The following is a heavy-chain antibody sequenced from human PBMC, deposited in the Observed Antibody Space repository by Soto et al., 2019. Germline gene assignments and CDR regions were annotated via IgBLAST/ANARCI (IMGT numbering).Heavy chain of an antibody. D-gene: IGHD6-19*01. CDR2: ISGSGGST. CDR1: EFTFSSYA. Sequence: EVQLLESGGGLVQPGGSLRLSCAASEFTFSSYALSWVRQAPGKGLEWVSAISGSGGSTYYADSVKGRFTISRDNSKNTLYLQMNSLRAEDTAVYYCPSLSSGWAPFDYLGQGTLVTVSS. V-gene: IGHV3-23*01. CDR3: PSLSSGWAPFDY. J-gene: IGHJ4*02.